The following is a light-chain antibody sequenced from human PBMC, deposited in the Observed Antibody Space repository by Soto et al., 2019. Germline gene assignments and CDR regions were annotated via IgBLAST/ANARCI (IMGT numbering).Light chain of an antibody. V-gene: IGLV2-14*01. CDR3: SSYTSSSTPYV. CDR2: EVS. J-gene: IGLJ1*01. Sequence: QSALTQPASVSGSPGQSITISCTGTSSDVGGYNYVSWYQQHPGKAPKLMIYEVSNRPSGVSNRFSGSKSGNTASLTISGLQADDEADYYCSSYTSSSTPYVFATGTKVTVL. CDR1: SSDVGGYNY.